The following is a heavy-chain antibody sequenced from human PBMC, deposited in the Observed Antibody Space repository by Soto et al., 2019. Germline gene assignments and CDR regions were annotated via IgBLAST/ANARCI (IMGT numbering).Heavy chain of an antibody. CDR2: ISYDGGNQ. V-gene: IGHV3-30-3*01. CDR1: GFTLSSYA. J-gene: IGHJ5*02. CDR3: AGGELMGVDGIDWFDP. D-gene: IGHD3-16*01. Sequence: GGSLRLSCVGSGFTLSSYAVNWVRQGPGKGLEWVALISYDGGNQYYADSVKGRFTISRDNSKNTVHLQMDSVRDEDTAVYYCAGGELMGVDGIDWFDPWGQGAMVTVSS.